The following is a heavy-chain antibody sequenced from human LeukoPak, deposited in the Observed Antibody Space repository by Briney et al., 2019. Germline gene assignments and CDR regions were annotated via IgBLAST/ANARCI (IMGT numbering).Heavy chain of an antibody. CDR3: ARDERLLSFLK. J-gene: IGHJ4*02. CDR1: GFTFNDYG. Sequence: GGSLRLSCAASGFTFNDYGMSWVRQAPGKGLEWVSGINWNGGSTGYADSVKGRFTISRDNAKNSLYLQMNSLRAEDTAIYYCARDERLLSFLKWGQGTLVTVSS. D-gene: IGHD3-3*01. CDR2: INWNGGST. V-gene: IGHV3-20*04.